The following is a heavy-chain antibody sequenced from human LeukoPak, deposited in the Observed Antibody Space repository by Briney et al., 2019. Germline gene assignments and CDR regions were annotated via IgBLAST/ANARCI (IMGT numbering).Heavy chain of an antibody. CDR1: GGPFSGYY. CDR2: INHSGST. V-gene: IGHV4-34*01. J-gene: IGHJ4*02. Sequence: SETLSLTCAVYGGPFSGYYWSWIRQPPGKGLEWIGEINHSGSTNYNPSLKSRVTISVDTSKNQFSLKLSSVTAADTAVYYCARGPSFDYWGQGTLVTVSS. CDR3: ARGPSFDY.